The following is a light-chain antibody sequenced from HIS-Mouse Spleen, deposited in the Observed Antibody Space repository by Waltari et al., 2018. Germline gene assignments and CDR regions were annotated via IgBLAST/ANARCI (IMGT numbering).Light chain of an antibody. V-gene: IGKV1-5*03. CDR3: QQYNSYPET. Sequence: DIQMTQSPSTLYASVGDRVTITCRASQSISSWLAWYQQKPGKAPKLLIYKASSLESGVRSRFSGSGSGEECTLNISSLQPDEFATYYCQQYNSYPETFGQGTKVEIK. CDR1: QSISSW. J-gene: IGKJ1*01. CDR2: KAS.